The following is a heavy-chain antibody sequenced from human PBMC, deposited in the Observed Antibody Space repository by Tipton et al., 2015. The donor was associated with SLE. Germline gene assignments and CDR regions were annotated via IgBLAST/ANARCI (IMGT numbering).Heavy chain of an antibody. CDR3: ARGVEVAAAGINGPGY. Sequence: SLRLSCVASGFSISNYAIHWVRQAPGKGLEWVAVISNDGTYKYHADSVKGRFTISSDNSKNTLYLQMNSLRVEDTAVYYCARGVEVAAAGINGPGYWGQGTLVTVSS. CDR1: GFSISNYA. D-gene: IGHD6-13*01. CDR2: ISNDGTYK. J-gene: IGHJ4*02. V-gene: IGHV3-30*04.